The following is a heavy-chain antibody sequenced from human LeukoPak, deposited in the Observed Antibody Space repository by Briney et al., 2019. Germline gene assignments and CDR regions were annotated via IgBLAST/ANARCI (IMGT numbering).Heavy chain of an antibody. CDR2: VFYSGGT. J-gene: IGHJ3*01. CDR1: GGSITGYY. CDR3: ARHITVTYDAFDL. D-gene: IGHD6-19*01. V-gene: IGHV4-59*08. Sequence: SETLSLTCTVSGGSITGYYWSWIRQPTGKGLEWISYVFYSGGTLYNPSVNSRVSISVDTSKTQFSLKLTSVTAADTAVYYCARHITVTYDAFDLWGRGTMVTVSS.